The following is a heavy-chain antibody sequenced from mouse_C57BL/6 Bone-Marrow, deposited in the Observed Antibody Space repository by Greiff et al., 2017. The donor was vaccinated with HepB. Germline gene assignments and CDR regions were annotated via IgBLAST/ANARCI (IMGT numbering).Heavy chain of an antibody. CDR1: GYTFTDYY. Sequence: EVQLQQSGPVLVKPGASVKMSCKASGYTFTDYYMNWVKQSHGKSLEWIGVINPYNGGTSYNQKFKGKATLTVDKSSSTAYMELNSLTSEDSAVYYCARWLLRNAMDYWGQGTSVTVSS. D-gene: IGHD2-3*01. V-gene: IGHV1-19*01. CDR2: INPYNGGT. CDR3: ARWLLRNAMDY. J-gene: IGHJ4*01.